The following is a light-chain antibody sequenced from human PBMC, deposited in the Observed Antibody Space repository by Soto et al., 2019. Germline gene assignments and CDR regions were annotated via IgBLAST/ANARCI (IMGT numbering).Light chain of an antibody. J-gene: IGKJ2*01. CDR3: QQRSSWPRT. CDR2: DAS. CDR1: QSVGSY. V-gene: IGKV3-11*01. Sequence: EIVLTQSPATLSLSPGDRATLSCRASQSVGSYLAWYQQKPGQTPRLLIYDASTRAAGIPARFSGSGSGTDFTLTVSSLEPEDFAVYYCQQRSSWPRTFGQGTKVDIK.